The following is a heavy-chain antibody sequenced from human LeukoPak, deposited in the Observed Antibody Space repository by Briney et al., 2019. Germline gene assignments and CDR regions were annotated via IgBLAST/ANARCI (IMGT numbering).Heavy chain of an antibody. CDR1: GGSISSGGYY. J-gene: IGHJ4*02. CDR3: ARETYYYDSSGYYYASGLDY. D-gene: IGHD3-22*01. V-gene: IGHV4-31*03. CDR2: IYYSGST. Sequence: SETLSLTCTVSGGSISSGGYYWSWICQHPGKGLEWIGYIYYSGSTYYNPSLKSRVTISVDTSKNQFSLKLSSVTAADTAVYYCARETYYYDSSGYYYASGLDYWGQGTLVTVSS.